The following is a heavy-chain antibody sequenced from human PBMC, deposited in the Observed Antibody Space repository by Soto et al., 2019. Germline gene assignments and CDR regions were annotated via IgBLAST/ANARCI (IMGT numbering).Heavy chain of an antibody. CDR3: AKGRSYYYYYGVDV. CDR1: GFTVSSNY. J-gene: IGHJ6*02. CDR2: IYSGGST. Sequence: GGSLRLSCAASGFTVSSNYMSWVRQAPGKGLEWISIIYSGGSTYYADSVKGRFTISRDNSKSTLYLQMNSLRAEDTALYYCAKGRSYYYYYGVDVWGQGTTVTVSS. V-gene: IGHV3-66*01.